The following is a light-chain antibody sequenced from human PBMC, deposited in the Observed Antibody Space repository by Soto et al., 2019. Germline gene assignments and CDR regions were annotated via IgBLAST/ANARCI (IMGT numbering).Light chain of an antibody. J-gene: IGLJ1*01. CDR1: SSDVRDYNY. CDR2: NVS. Sequence: QSALTQPASVSGSPGQSITISCTGTSSDVRDYNYVSWYQQHPGQAPKLMIYNVSNRPSGVSSRFSGSKSGNTASLTISGLQAENEADNSSTSYSSATTPLQAFGTGTSSPS. V-gene: IGLV2-14*01. CDR3: TSYSSATTPLQA.